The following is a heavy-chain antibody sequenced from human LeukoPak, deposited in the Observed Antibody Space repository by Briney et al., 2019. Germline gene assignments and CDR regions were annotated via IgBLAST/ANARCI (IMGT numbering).Heavy chain of an antibody. D-gene: IGHD3-22*01. Sequence: GGTLRLSCAASGVTFGDYSMHWVRQAPGKGLEWVSGISWNSGAIGYAAPVKGRFTISRDNAKNSLYLQMNSLRAEDTAVYYCARVRYYYDSNGYPGAFDIWGQGTMVTVSS. V-gene: IGHV3-9*01. J-gene: IGHJ3*02. CDR1: GVTFGDYS. CDR2: ISWNSGAI. CDR3: ARVRYYYDSNGYPGAFDI.